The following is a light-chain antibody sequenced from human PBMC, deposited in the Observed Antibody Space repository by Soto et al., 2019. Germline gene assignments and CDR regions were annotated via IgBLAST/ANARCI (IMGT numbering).Light chain of an antibody. CDR1: SSDVGGYNY. Sequence: QSVLTQPASVSGSPGQSITISCTGTSSDVGGYNYVSWYQQHPGKAPKLMIYEVSNRPSGVSNRFSGSKSGNTASLTSSGLQAEDEADYYCSSYTSSSPWVFSGGTKLTVL. J-gene: IGLJ3*02. CDR3: SSYTSSSPWV. V-gene: IGLV2-14*01. CDR2: EVS.